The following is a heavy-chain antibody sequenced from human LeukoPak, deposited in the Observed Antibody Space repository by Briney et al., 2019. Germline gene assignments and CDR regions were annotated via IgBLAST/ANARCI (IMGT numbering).Heavy chain of an antibody. V-gene: IGHV1-69*13. CDR1: GGTFPTYA. CDR3: ATDGRIFEYYYDNSDYFTFFDY. Sequence: RAASVKVSCKASGGTFPTYAISWVRQAPGQGLQWMGGIVPVYGSATYAQNFQGRVTITADESATTAYMELNSLRSEDTAFYYCATDGRIFEYYYDNSDYFTFFDYWGQGTLVTVSS. J-gene: IGHJ4*02. CDR2: IVPVYGSA. D-gene: IGHD3-22*01.